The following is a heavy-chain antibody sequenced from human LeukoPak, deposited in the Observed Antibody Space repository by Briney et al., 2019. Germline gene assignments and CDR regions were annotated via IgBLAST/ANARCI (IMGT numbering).Heavy chain of an antibody. D-gene: IGHD6-19*01. CDR3: ARGAQGSSGWFFDY. CDR2: IWYDGSNK. CDR1: GFTFSSYV. V-gene: IGHV3-33*01. J-gene: IGHJ4*02. Sequence: PGRSLRLSCAASGFTFSSYVMHWVRQAPGKGLEWVAVIWYDGSNKYYADSVKGRFTISRDNSKNTLYLQMNSLRAEDTAVYYCARGAQGSSGWFFDYWGQGTLVTVSS.